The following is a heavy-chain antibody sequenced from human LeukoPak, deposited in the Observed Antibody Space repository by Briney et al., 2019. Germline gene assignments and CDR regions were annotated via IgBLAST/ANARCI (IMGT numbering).Heavy chain of an antibody. CDR3: ARISMGSGGRRDYYFYYMDV. CDR2: INHSGST. D-gene: IGHD2-15*01. V-gene: IGHV4-34*01. CDR1: GGSFSGYY. J-gene: IGHJ6*03. Sequence: PSETLSLTCAVYGGSFSGYYWSWIRQPPGKGLEWIGEINHSGSTNYNPSLKSRVTISVDTSKNQFSLKLSSVTAADTAVYYCARISMGSGGRRDYYFYYMDVWGKGTTVTGSS.